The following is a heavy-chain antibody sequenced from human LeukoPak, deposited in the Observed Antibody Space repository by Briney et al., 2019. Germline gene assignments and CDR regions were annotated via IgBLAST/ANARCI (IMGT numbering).Heavy chain of an antibody. V-gene: IGHV5-51*01. CDR1: GYSFISYW. Sequence: GESLKISCKGSGYSFISYWIGWVRQMPGKGLEGMVIIYPGDSDTRYSPSFQGQVTISADKSISTAYLQWSSLKASGTAMYYCANVYYYSGGDFYGSDYYYSYRDVWGKGTTVTVSS. CDR2: IYPGDSDT. J-gene: IGHJ6*03. CDR3: ANVYYYSGGDFYGSDYYYSYRDV. D-gene: IGHD2-21*01.